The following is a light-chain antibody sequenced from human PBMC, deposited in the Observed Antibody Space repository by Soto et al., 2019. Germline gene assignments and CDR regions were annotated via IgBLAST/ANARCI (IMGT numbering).Light chain of an antibody. CDR3: GSWDSSLSADV. CDR1: SSNIGGNS. CDR2: DDN. J-gene: IGLJ1*01. Sequence: QSVMTQPPSVSAAPGQKVTISCSGSSSNIGGNSVSWYQQLPGTAPKLLIYDDNKRPSGIPDRFSGSKSGTSATPGITGFQTGDEADYYCGSWDSSLSADVFGTETKLTVL. V-gene: IGLV1-51*01.